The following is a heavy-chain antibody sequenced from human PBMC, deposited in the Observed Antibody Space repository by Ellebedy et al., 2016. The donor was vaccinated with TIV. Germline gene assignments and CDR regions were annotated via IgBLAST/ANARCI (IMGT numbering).Heavy chain of an antibody. J-gene: IGHJ6*02. CDR2: ITSSSSYI. CDR1: QFTFSAYS. CDR3: ARRADYFYGMDV. V-gene: IGHV3-21*01. Sequence: GESLKISCAASQFTFSAYSMNWVRQAAGKGLEWVSSITSSSSYIYYADSVKGRFTISRDNAKNSLFLEMTSLRGEDTAVYYCARRADYFYGMDVWGQGTTVTVSS.